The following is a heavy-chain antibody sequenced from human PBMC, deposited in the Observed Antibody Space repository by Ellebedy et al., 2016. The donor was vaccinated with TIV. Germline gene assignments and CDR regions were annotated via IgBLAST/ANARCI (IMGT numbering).Heavy chain of an antibody. CDR2: IYYSGST. CDR3: ARVKVDIVEVPAAIMFDY. V-gene: IGHV4-30-4*01. Sequence: MPSETLSLTCTLSGGSISSGDYYWSWIRQPPGKGLEWIGYIYYSGSTYYNPSLKSRVTISVDTSKNQFSLKLSSVTAAHTAVYYCARVKVDIVEVPAAIMFDYWGQGTLVTVSS. J-gene: IGHJ4*02. CDR1: GGSISSGDYY. D-gene: IGHD2-2*03.